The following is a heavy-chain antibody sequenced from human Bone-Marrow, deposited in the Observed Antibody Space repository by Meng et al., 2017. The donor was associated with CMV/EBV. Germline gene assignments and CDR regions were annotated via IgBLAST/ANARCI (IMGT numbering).Heavy chain of an antibody. V-gene: IGHV3-23*01. CDR3: ARERTTTDY. CDR1: GFTFSSYA. J-gene: IGHJ4*01. CDR2: ISGSGGST. Sequence: AYLKISCAASGFTFSSYAMSWVRQAPGKGLEWVSAISGSGGSTYYADSVKGRFTISRDNSKNTLYLQMNSLRAEDTAVYYCARERTTTDYWGHGTLVTVSS. D-gene: IGHD4-17*01.